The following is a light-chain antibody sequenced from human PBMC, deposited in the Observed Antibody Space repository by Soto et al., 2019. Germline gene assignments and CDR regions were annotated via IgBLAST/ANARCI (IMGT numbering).Light chain of an antibody. Sequence: QSALTQPASVSGSPGQSITISCTGTNSDVGAYDYVSWYQQHPGKAPKLMIYDVSDRPSGVSNRFSGSKSGNTASLTISGLQAEDDADYYCSSYTSAFSYVFGTGTKLTVL. CDR2: DVS. J-gene: IGLJ1*01. CDR3: SSYTSAFSYV. CDR1: NSDVGAYDY. V-gene: IGLV2-14*03.